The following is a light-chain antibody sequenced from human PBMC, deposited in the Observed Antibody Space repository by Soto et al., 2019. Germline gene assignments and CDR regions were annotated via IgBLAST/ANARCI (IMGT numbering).Light chain of an antibody. CDR3: QQSYSTPPLP. CDR1: QGISIY. J-gene: IGKJ4*01. V-gene: IGKV1-39*01. CDR2: AAS. Sequence: EIQMAQSPSSLSASRGGRVPITCHASQGISIYLAWYQQKPGKVPKLLIYAASTLQSGVPSTFSGSGCATDFSLTTSSLQPEDFATYYCQQSYSTPPLPLCGGTKG.